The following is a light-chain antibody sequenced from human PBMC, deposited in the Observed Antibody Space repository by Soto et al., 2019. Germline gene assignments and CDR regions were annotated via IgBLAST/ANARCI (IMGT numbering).Light chain of an antibody. Sequence: DIQMTQSPSTLSASVGDRVTITCRASQSISSWLAWYQQKPGKAPKVLIYKASSLETGVPSRFSGSGSGTEFTLTISSRQPDDFATYYCQQYNSYWSFSQGTKWAIK. CDR2: KAS. V-gene: IGKV1-5*03. CDR1: QSISSW. J-gene: IGKJ1*01. CDR3: QQYNSYWS.